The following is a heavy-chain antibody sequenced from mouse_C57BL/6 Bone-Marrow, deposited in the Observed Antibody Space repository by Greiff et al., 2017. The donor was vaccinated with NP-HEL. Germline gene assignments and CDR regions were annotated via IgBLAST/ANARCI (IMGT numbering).Heavy chain of an antibody. D-gene: IGHD2-1*01. Sequence: QVQLQQSGTELVKPGASVKLSCKASGYTFTSYWMHWVKQRPGQGLEWIGNINPSNGGTNYNEKFKSKATLTVDKSSSKAYMQLNNLTSEDSAVYYCERRSYGNLPLYAMDYWDQGTSDTDTS. J-gene: IGHJ4*01. CDR1: GYTFTSYW. V-gene: IGHV1-53*01. CDR3: ERRSYGNLPLYAMDY. CDR2: INPSNGGT.